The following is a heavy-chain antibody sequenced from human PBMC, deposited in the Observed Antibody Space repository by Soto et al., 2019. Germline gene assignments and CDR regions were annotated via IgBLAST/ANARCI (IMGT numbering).Heavy chain of an antibody. CDR2: INPSGGST. CDR3: ASRYCSGDSGYGDAFDN. J-gene: IGHJ3*02. V-gene: IGHV1-46*01. D-gene: IGHD2-15*01. Sequence: QVQLVQSGAEVKKPGASVKVSCKASGYTFTSYYMHWVRQAPGQGLEWMGIINPSGGSTSYAKKSKGRDTMSSDTSTSTVYMELSRLRSEDTAVYYCASRYCSGDSGYGDAFDNWGQGTMVTVSS. CDR1: GYTFTSYY.